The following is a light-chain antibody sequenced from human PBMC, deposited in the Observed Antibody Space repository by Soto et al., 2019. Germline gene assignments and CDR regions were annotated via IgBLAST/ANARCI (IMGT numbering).Light chain of an antibody. Sequence: QSALTQPRSVSGSPGQSVTISCTGTSSDVGGYNYVSWYQQHPGKAPKLMIYDVSKRPSGVPDRFSCSKSGNTASLTISGLQAEDEADYCYSYAGSYYVFGTGTKLTVL. J-gene: IGLJ1*01. CDR3: YSYAGSYYV. CDR1: SSDVGGYNY. CDR2: DVS. V-gene: IGLV2-11*01.